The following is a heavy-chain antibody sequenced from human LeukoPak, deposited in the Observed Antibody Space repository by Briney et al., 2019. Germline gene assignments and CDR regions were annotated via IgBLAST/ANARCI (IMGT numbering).Heavy chain of an antibody. V-gene: IGHV3-30-3*01. Sequence: GGSLRLSCAASGFTFSSHTLHWVRQAPGKGLEWVAVISYDGSNTYFADSVKGRFTISRDNSKNTLYLQMNSLRAEDTAVYYCAKDLSSGYYANYFDYWGQGTLVTVSS. CDR3: AKDLSSGYYANYFDY. J-gene: IGHJ4*02. CDR2: ISYDGSNT. D-gene: IGHD3-22*01. CDR1: GFTFSSHT.